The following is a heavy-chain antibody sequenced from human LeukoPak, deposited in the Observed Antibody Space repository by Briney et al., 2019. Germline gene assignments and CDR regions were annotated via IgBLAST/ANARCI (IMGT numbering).Heavy chain of an antibody. D-gene: IGHD3-10*01. Sequence: SGPALVKPTQTLTLTCTFSGFSLSTSGMCVSWIRQPPGKALEWLARIDWDDDKYYSTSLKTRLTISKDTSKNQVVLTMTNMDPVDTATYYCAHSWGSGSYYSYFDYWGQGALVTVSS. V-gene: IGHV2-70*11. J-gene: IGHJ4*02. CDR1: GFSLSTSGMC. CDR2: IDWDDDK. CDR3: AHSWGSGSYYSYFDY.